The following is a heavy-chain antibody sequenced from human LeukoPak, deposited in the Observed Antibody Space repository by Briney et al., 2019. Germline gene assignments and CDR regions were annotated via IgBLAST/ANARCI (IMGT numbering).Heavy chain of an antibody. CDR2: ISAYNGNT. D-gene: IGHD2-2*01. CDR1: GYTFTSYG. V-gene: IGHV1-18*01. J-gene: IGHJ3*02. CDR3: ARDPGYCSSTSCPWAFDI. Sequence: ASVKVSCKASGYTFTSYGISWVRQAPGQGLEWMGWISAYNGNTNYAQKLQGRVTMTTDTSTSTAYMELRSLRSDDTAVYYCARDPGYCSSTSCPWAFDIWGQGTVVTVS.